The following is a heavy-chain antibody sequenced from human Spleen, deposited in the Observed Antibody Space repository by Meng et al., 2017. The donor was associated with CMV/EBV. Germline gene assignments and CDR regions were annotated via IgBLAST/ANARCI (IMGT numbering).Heavy chain of an antibody. V-gene: IGHV1-69*05. CDR2: IIPISGSA. D-gene: IGHD6-6*01. CDR3: ARFHSSSDPGVYYYYYYGMDV. J-gene: IGHJ6*02. Sequence: SVKVSCKASGGTFSIYGIRWVRQAPGQGLESMGGIIPISGSANYAQKFQGRVTITTNEYTSTAYMGLSSLRSEDTAVYYCARFHSSSDPGVYYYYYYGMDVWGQGTTVTVSS. CDR1: GGTFSIYG.